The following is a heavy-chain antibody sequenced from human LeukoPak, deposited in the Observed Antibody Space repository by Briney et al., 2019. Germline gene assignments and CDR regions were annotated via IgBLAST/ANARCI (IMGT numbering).Heavy chain of an antibody. CDR3: ASSRGYSYGGFDY. J-gene: IGHJ4*02. D-gene: IGHD5-18*01. Sequence: TSETLSLTCAVSGYSISSGYYWGWLRQPPGKGLEWIGSTYHSGSTYYNPSLKGRVTISVDTSKNQFSLKLSSVTAADTAVYYCASSRGYSYGGFDYWGQGTLVTVSS. CDR1: GYSISSGYY. CDR2: TYHSGST. V-gene: IGHV4-38-2*01.